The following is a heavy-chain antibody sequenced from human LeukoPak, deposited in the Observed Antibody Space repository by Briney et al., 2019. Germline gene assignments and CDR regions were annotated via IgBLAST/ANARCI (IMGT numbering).Heavy chain of an antibody. CDR2: ISMSSTYI. CDR3: ARQSSALKY. CDR1: GFTFSSYT. J-gene: IGHJ4*02. Sequence: GGSLRLSCEASGFTFSSYTMNWVRQAPGKGLEWVSSISMSSTYIYYADSVKGRFTISRDNAKNSLYLQMNSLRAEDTAVYYCARQSSALKYWGQGTLVTVSS. V-gene: IGHV3-21*01. D-gene: IGHD3-22*01.